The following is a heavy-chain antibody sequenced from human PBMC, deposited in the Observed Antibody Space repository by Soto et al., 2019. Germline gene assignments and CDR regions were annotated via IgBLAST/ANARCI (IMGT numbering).Heavy chain of an antibody. CDR2: ISYDGSNK. V-gene: IGHV3-30*18. D-gene: IGHD1-26*01. CDR1: GFTFTSYG. J-gene: IGHJ6*02. CDR3: AKDHSGSSPFNGMDV. Sequence: GGSLRLSCAASGFTFTSYGMHWVRQAPGKGLEWVAVISYDGSNKYYADSVKGRFTISRDNSKNTLYLQMNSLRAEDTAVYYCAKDHSGSSPFNGMDVWGQGTTVTVSS.